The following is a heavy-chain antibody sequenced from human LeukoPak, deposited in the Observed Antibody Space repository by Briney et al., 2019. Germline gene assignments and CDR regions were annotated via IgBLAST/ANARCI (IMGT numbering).Heavy chain of an antibody. CDR3: TRTFIAAAGTNDY. V-gene: IGHV3-7*03. CDR2: IKQDGSEK. Sequence: GGSLRLSCAASGFTFSSYWMSWVRQAPGKGLEWVANIKQDGSEKYYVDSVKGRFTISRDNAKNSLYLQMNSLRAEDTAVYYCTRTFIAAAGTNDYWGQGTLVTVSS. CDR1: GFTFSSYW. J-gene: IGHJ4*02. D-gene: IGHD6-13*01.